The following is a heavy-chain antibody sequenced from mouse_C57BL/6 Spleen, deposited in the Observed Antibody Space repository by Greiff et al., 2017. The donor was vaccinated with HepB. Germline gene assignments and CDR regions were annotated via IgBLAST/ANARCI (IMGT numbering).Heavy chain of an antibody. CDR1: GFNIKDDY. Sequence: VQLQQSGAELVRPGASVKLSCTASGFNIKDDYMHWVKQRPEQGPEWIGWIDPENGDTEYASKFQGKATITADTSSNTAYLQLSSLTSEDTAVYYCTTGHFWYFDVWGTGTTVTVSS. CDR3: TTGHFWYFDV. J-gene: IGHJ1*03. CDR2: IDPENGDT. V-gene: IGHV14-4*01.